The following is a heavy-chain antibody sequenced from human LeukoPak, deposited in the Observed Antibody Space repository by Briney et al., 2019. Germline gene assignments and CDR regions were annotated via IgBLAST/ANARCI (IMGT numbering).Heavy chain of an antibody. D-gene: IGHD3-22*01. V-gene: IGHV4-59*01. CDR2: IYYSGST. J-gene: IGHJ4*02. CDR3: ARVAIGGYRPFDY. CDR1: GGSISSYY. Sequence: SETLSLTCTVSGGSISSYYWSWTRQPPGKGLEWIGYIYYSGSTNYNPSLKSRVTISVDTSKNQFSLKLSSVTAADTAVYYCARVAIGGYRPFDYWGQGTLVTVSS.